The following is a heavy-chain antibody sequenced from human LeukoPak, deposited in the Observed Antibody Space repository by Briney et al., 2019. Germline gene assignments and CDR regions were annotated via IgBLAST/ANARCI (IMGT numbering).Heavy chain of an antibody. D-gene: IGHD6-6*01. CDR1: GFTFSSYG. CDR3: AKRPGRARPH. J-gene: IGHJ4*02. CDR2: IRYDGSNK. Sequence: GGSLRLSCAASGFTFSSYGMHWVRQAPGKGLEWVAFIRYDGSNKYYADSVKGRFTISRDNSKNTLYLQMNSLRAEDTAVYHCAKRPGRARPHWGQGTLVTVSS. V-gene: IGHV3-30*02.